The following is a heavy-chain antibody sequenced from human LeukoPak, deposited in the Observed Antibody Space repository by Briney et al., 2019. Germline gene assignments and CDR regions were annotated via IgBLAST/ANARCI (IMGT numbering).Heavy chain of an antibody. CDR2: IYYSGST. CDR3: ASRPAGDTAVARASFDY. J-gene: IGHJ4*02. D-gene: IGHD5-18*01. Sequence: SETLSLTCTVSGGSISSSSYYWGWIRQPPGKGLEWIGSIYYSGSTYYDPSLKSRVTISVDTSKKQFSLKLSSVTAADTAVYYCASRPAGDTAVARASFDYWGQGTLVTVSS. CDR1: GGSISSSSYY. V-gene: IGHV4-39*01.